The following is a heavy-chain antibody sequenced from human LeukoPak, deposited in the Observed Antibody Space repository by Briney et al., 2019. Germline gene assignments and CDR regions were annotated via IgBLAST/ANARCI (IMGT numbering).Heavy chain of an antibody. CDR2: ITGSGGTT. CDR1: GFTFSNYA. J-gene: IGHJ4*02. D-gene: IGHD3-16*01. CDR3: AKHINVWGAAHIDY. Sequence: PGGSLRLSCAASGFTFSNYAMSWVRQAPGKGLEWVSSITGSGGTTYYADSVKGRFTISRDNSRNTLYLQMNSLSAEDTAIFYCAKHINVWGAAHIDYWGQGTLVTVSS. V-gene: IGHV3-23*01.